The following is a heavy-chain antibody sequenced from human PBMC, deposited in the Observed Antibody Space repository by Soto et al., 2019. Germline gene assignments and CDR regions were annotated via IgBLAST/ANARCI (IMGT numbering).Heavy chain of an antibody. Sequence: ASVKVSCKVSGYTLTELSMHWVRQAPGKGLEWMGGFDPEDGETIYAQKFQGRVTMTEDTSTDTAYMELSSLRSEDTAVYYCATGRFGVGSNGMDVWGQGTTVTVSS. J-gene: IGHJ6*02. CDR2: FDPEDGET. CDR3: ATGRFGVGSNGMDV. V-gene: IGHV1-24*01. CDR1: GYTLTELS. D-gene: IGHD3-10*01.